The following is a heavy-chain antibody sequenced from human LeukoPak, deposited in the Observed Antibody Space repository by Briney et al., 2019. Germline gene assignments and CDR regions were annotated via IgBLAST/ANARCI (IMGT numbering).Heavy chain of an antibody. D-gene: IGHD3-3*01. J-gene: IGHJ4*02. CDR2: INAGNGNT. CDR1: GYTFTSYA. CDR3: ARDWYYDLWSGYFFDY. V-gene: IGHV1-3*01. Sequence: ASVKVSCKASGYTFTSYAMHWVRQAPGQSLGGMGWINAGNGNTKYSQKFQGRVTITRDTSASTAYMELSSLRSEDTAVYYCARDWYYDLWSGYFFDYWGQGTLVTVSS.